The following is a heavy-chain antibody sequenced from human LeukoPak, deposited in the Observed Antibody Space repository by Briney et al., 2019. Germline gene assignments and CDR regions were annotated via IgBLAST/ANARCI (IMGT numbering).Heavy chain of an antibody. D-gene: IGHD2-8*01. J-gene: IGHJ3*01. CDR1: GFTFGRYT. Sequence: GCLRLSCEASGFTFGRYTMNWVRQAPGKGLEWVSSISPTSIYIYYGDSVRGRFTISRDTAKNALYLEMNSLRAEDTAVFYCARDLLYGAARGSFDLWGQGTMVIVSS. CDR3: ARDLLYGAARGSFDL. CDR2: ISPTSIYI. V-gene: IGHV3-21*01.